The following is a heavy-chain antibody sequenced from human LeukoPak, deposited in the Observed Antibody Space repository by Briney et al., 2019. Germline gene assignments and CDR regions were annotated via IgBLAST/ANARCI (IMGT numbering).Heavy chain of an antibody. CDR3: ARVFYYDTSGHNWFAS. D-gene: IGHD3-22*01. V-gene: IGHV1-18*01. Sequence: ASVKVSCNASGYTFNTYGISWVRQAPGQGPKWLGWISAYNGKSNYAQKFQGRVTMTTDKSTHTAYMELRRLRSDDTALYYCARVFYYDTSGHNWFASWGQGTLVTVSS. CDR2: ISAYNGKS. J-gene: IGHJ5*01. CDR1: GYTFNTYG.